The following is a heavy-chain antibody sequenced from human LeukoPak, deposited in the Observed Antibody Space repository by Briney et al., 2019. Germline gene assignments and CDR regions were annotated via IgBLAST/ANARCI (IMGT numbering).Heavy chain of an antibody. D-gene: IGHD2-2*01. J-gene: IGHJ4*02. Sequence: ASVKVSCKASGYTFIGYYIHWVRQAPGQGLEWMGSINPTSGVTNYAQKFQGRVTMTRDTPISTAYMELSSLRSDDTAVYYCARDQYCTSTGCYPYFHFWGQGTLVTVSS. CDR1: GYTFIGYY. CDR3: ARDQYCTSTGCYPYFHF. CDR2: INPTSGVT. V-gene: IGHV1-2*02.